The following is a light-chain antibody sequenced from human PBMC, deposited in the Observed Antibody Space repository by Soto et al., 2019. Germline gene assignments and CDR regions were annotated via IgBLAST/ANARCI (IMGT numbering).Light chain of an antibody. J-gene: IGKJ2*01. CDR1: QSVSGNY. Sequence: EIVLTQSPGILSLSPGERATLSCRASQSVSGNYLAWYQQKPGQSPRLLIYGSADRATGIPDRFSGSGSGTDFTLTISRVEPEDFAVYYCQQDGSSPPYTFGQGTKVEIK. CDR2: GSA. CDR3: QQDGSSPPYT. V-gene: IGKV3-20*01.